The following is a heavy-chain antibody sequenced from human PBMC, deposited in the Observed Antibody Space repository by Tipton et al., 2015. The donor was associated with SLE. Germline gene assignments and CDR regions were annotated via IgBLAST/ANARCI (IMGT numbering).Heavy chain of an antibody. Sequence: TLSLTCTVSGGSISSGGYYWSWIRQHPGKGLEWIGYIYYSGSTYYNPSLKSRVTISVDTSKNQFSLKLSSVTAADTAVYYCARVDYYNTNGYYYFDYWGQGTLVTVSS. CDR2: IYYSGST. J-gene: IGHJ4*02. CDR1: GGSISSGGYY. V-gene: IGHV4-31*03. CDR3: ARVDYYNTNGYYYFDY. D-gene: IGHD3-22*01.